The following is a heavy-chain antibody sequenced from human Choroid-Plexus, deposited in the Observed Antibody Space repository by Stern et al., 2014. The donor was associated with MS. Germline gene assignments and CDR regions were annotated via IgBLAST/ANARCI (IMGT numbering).Heavy chain of an antibody. J-gene: IGHJ5*02. CDR3: AKDRQYLTYFFDH. Sequence: VQLVESGGGVVQPGRPLRLSCVASGFTLGSWAMHWVRQAPGKGVEWVAGVSYDGSNKYYADSVKGRFTISRDNSQNTLYMQMSSLRPEDTAVYYCAKDRQYLTYFFDHWGQGSLVTVSS. D-gene: IGHD2/OR15-2a*01. CDR1: GFTLGSWA. V-gene: IGHV3-30*18. CDR2: VSYDGSNK.